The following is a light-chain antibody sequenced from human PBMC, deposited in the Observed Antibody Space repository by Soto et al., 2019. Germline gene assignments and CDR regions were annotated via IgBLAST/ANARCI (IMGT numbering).Light chain of an antibody. CDR1: SSDVGSYYP. CDR2: EVN. V-gene: IGLV2-23*02. J-gene: IGLJ1*01. CDR3: CAYAGDTTCLV. Sequence: QSALTQPASMSGSPGQSITISCTGTSSDVGSYYPVSWFQQHPGKAPKLIIYEVNKRPSGVPDRFSGSKSGTTASLTISGLQAEDEAEYYCCAYAGDTTCLVFGTGTKVTVL.